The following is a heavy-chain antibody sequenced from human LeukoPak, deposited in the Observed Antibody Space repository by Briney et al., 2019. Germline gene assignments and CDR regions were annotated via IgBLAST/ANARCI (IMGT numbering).Heavy chain of an antibody. D-gene: IGHD4-17*01. CDR1: GFIFSTYG. J-gene: IGHJ4*02. V-gene: IGHV3-7*01. CDR2: IKQDGSEI. Sequence: GGSLTLSCAASGFIFSTYGMNWVRQAPGKGLEWVANIKQDGSEIYHVDSVKGRLTISRDNAKESLYLKMKSLRAEDTAVYYCVRGGGQGDYGERYYFDYWGQGTLVTVSS. CDR3: VRGGGQGDYGERYYFDY.